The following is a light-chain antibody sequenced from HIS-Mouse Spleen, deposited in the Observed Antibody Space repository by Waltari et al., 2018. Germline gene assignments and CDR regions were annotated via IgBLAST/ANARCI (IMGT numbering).Light chain of an antibody. CDR3: QQLNSYPPT. V-gene: IGKV1-9*01. CDR2: AAS. J-gene: IGKJ1*01. Sequence: DIQLTQSRSFLSASVGDRGTITCRASQGISSYLAWYQQKPGKAPKLLIYAASTLQSGVPSRFSGSGSGTEFTLTISSLQPEDFATYYCQQLNSYPPTFGQGTKVEIK. CDR1: QGISSY.